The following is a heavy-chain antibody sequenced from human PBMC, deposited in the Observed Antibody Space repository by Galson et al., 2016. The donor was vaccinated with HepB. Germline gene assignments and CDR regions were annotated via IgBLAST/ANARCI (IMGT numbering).Heavy chain of an antibody. CDR2: IYHSGTT. V-gene: IGHV4-4*02. Sequence: SETLSLTCDVSGGSISSSNWWNWVRQAPGKGLEWIGEIYHSGTTNYNPSLKSPVTISVDKSKNQFSLKLSSVTAADTAVYYCAMDYGGNSAFDCWGQGTLVTVSS. CDR3: AMDYGGNSAFDC. D-gene: IGHD4-23*01. CDR1: GGSISSSNW. J-gene: IGHJ4*02.